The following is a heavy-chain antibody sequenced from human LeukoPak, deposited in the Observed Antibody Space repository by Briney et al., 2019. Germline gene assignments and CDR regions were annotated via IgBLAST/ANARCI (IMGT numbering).Heavy chain of an antibody. CDR2: IYYSGST. Sequence: SQTLSLTCTLSGGSLSSGGYYWSWLRQHPGTGLEWIGYIYYSGSTYYNPSPKSRVTISVDTSKNQFSLKLSSVTAADTAVYYCARVKPIFQLNYWGQGTLVTVSS. J-gene: IGHJ4*02. V-gene: IGHV4-31*03. CDR1: GGSLSSGGYY. D-gene: IGHD3-3*01. CDR3: ARVKPIFQLNY.